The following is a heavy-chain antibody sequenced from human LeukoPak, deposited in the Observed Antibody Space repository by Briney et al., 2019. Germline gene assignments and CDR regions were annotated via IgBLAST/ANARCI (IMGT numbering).Heavy chain of an antibody. V-gene: IGHV3-21*01. CDR3: ARDPPMCSGGSCYYFDY. Sequence: GGSLRLSCAASGFTFSSYSMNWVRQAPGKGLEWVSSISSSSSYIYYADSVKGRFTISRDNAKNSLYLQMNSLRAEDTAVYYCARDPPMCSGGSCYYFDYWGQGTLVTVSS. J-gene: IGHJ4*02. CDR1: GFTFSSYS. D-gene: IGHD2-15*01. CDR2: ISSSSSYI.